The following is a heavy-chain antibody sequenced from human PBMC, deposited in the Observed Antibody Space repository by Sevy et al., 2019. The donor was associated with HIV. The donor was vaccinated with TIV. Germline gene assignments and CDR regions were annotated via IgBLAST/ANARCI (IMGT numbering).Heavy chain of an antibody. J-gene: IGHJ3*02. V-gene: IGHV3-21*01. CDR3: ARPYGSGSWEAFDI. Sequence: GGSLRLSCAASGFTFSTYTMNWVRQAPGKGLEWLSSITFSSNYIYYAYSVKGRFTISRDNAKKSLFLQMNSLRAEDTAVYYCARPYGSGSWEAFDIWGQGTMVTVSS. CDR2: ITFSSNYI. CDR1: GFTFSTYT. D-gene: IGHD3-10*01.